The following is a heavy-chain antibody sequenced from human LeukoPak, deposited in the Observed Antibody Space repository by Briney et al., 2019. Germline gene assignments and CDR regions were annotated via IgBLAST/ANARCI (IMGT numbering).Heavy chain of an antibody. D-gene: IGHD1-26*01. CDR3: ARDSGSYGDQYYFDY. CDR2: IYHSGST. V-gene: IGHV4-30-2*01. J-gene: IGHJ4*02. CDR1: GGSISSGGYY. Sequence: PSQTLSLTCTVSGGSISSGGYYWSWIRQPPGKGLEWIGYIYHSGSTYYNPSLKSRVTISVDRSKNQFSLKLSSVTAADTAVYYCARDSGSYGDQYYFDYWGQGTLVTVSS.